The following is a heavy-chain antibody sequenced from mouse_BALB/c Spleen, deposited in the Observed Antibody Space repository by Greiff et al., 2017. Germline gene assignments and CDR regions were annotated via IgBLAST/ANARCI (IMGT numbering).Heavy chain of an antibody. V-gene: IGHV5-6-4*01. CDR3: TRDHYYGSSGYLDV. CDR1: GFTFSSYT. D-gene: IGHD1-1*01. J-gene: IGHJ1*01. CDR2: ISSGGSYT. Sequence: EVKLVESGGGLVKPGGSLKLSCAASGFTFSSYTMSWVRQTPEKSLEWVATISSGGSYTYYPDSVKGRFTISRDNAKNTMYLQMSSLKSEDTDMYYCTRDHYYGSSGYLDVWGAGTTVTVSS.